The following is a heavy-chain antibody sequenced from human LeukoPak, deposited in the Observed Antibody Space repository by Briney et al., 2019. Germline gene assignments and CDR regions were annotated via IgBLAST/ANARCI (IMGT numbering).Heavy chain of an antibody. CDR1: GFTFSNYG. J-gene: IGHJ2*01. D-gene: IGHD1-26*01. Sequence: GGSLRLSCAASGFTFSNYGMHWVRQTPGKGLEWVAFIRYDGSKTYYLDSVKGRFTISRDNSNNTLYLQMNSLGPEDTALYYCASRVGSAYWFFDLWGRGSLVTVSS. CDR2: IRYDGSKT. V-gene: IGHV3-30*02. CDR3: ASRVGSAYWFFDL.